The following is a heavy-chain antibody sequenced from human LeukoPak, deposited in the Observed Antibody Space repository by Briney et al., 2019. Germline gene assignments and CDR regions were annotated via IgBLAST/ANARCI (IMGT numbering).Heavy chain of an antibody. CDR3: AREHMVRGVIDR. CDR2: IYSRGST. CDR1: GGSISNYY. V-gene: IGHV4-4*07. Sequence: PSETLSLTCTVSGGSISNYYWSWFREPAGKRLEWLGRIYSRGSTNYNPSLESRVTVSVDTSKNQFSLKLSSVTAADTAVYYCAREHMVRGVIDRWGQGALVTVSS. J-gene: IGHJ4*02. D-gene: IGHD3-10*01.